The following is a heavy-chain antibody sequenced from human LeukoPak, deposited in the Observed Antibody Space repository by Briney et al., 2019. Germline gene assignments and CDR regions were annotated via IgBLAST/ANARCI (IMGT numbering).Heavy chain of an antibody. CDR1: GGSISSGDYY. D-gene: IGHD4-17*01. Sequence: SQTLSLTCTVSGGSISSGDYYWSWIRQPPGKGLEWIGYIYYSGSTYYNPSLKSRVTISVDTSKNQFSLKLSSATAADTAVYYCARGMNDYGDYRGLDYWGQGTLVTVSS. CDR2: IYYSGST. CDR3: ARGMNDYGDYRGLDY. V-gene: IGHV4-30-4*01. J-gene: IGHJ4*02.